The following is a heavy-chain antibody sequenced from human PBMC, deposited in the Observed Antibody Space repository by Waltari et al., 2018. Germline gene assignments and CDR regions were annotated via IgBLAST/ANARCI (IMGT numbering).Heavy chain of an antibody. CDR1: GGSISSYY. Sequence: QVQLQESGPGLVKPSETLSLTCTVSGGSISSYYWSWIRQPAGKGLEWIGRIYTSGSTNYTPSLKSRVTMSVDTSKNQFSLKLSSVTAADTAGYYCARCNWNDNYYYYMDVWGKGTTVTISS. D-gene: IGHD1-1*01. CDR3: ARCNWNDNYYYYMDV. J-gene: IGHJ6*03. CDR2: IYTSGST. V-gene: IGHV4-4*07.